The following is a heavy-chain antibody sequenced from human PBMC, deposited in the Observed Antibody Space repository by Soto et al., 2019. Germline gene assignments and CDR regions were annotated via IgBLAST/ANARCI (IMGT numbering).Heavy chain of an antibody. CDR2: INHSGST. CDR1: GGSFSGYY. CDR3: ATLTGKPYYYYGMDV. D-gene: IGHD1-20*01. V-gene: IGHV4-34*01. Sequence: LETLSLTCAVYGGSFSGYYWSWIRQPPGKGLEWIGEINHSGSTNYNPSLKSRVTISVDTSKNQFSLKLSSVTAADTAVYYCATLTGKPYYYYGMDVWGQGTTVTVSS. J-gene: IGHJ6*02.